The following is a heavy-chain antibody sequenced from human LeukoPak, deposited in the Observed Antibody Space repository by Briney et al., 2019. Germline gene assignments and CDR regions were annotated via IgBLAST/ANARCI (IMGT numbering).Heavy chain of an antibody. J-gene: IGHJ3*02. V-gene: IGHV3-23*01. D-gene: IGHD3-9*01. Sequence: GGSLRLSCAASGFTFSDHAMGWVRQAPGRGLEWVSAISGSGGSTYHADSVKGRFTISRDSSKNTLYLQMNSLRAEDTAVYYCAKDFYDIWVFDIWGQGTMVTVSS. CDR1: GFTFSDHA. CDR2: ISGSGGST. CDR3: AKDFYDIWVFDI.